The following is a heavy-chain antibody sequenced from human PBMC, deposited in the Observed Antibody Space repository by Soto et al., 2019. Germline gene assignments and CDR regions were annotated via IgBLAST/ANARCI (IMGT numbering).Heavy chain of an antibody. CDR1: GFTFSSYS. D-gene: IGHD3-3*01. CDR3: ARDKTIFGVVIIYFDY. V-gene: IGHV3-48*01. J-gene: IGHJ4*02. CDR2: ISSSSSTI. Sequence: PGGSLGLSCAASGFTFSSYSMNWVRQAPGKGLEWVSYISSSSSTIYYADSVKGRYTISRDNAKNSLYLQMNSLSAEDTAVYYCARDKTIFGVVIIYFDYWGQGTLVTVSS.